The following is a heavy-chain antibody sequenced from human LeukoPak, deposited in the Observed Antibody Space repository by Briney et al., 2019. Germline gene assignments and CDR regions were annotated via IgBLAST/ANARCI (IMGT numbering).Heavy chain of an antibody. CDR1: GYTFTMYY. Sequence: ASVKVSCKASGYTFTMYYIHWVRQAPGQGLEWMGMINPSDGATTYAQRFQGRVTMTRDMSTTTVYMDLRSLRSEDTAVYFCARVRKILTGPYNWFDPWGQGTLVTVSS. J-gene: IGHJ5*02. D-gene: IGHD3-9*01. CDR3: ARVRKILTGPYNWFDP. CDR2: INPSDGAT. V-gene: IGHV1-46*01.